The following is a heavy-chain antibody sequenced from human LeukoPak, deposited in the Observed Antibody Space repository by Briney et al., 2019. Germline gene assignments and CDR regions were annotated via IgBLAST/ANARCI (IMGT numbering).Heavy chain of an antibody. Sequence: ASVKVSCKASGGTFSSYAISWVRQAPRQGLEWMGGIIPIFGTANYAQKFQGRVTITTDESTSTAYMELSSLRSEDTAVYYCARVGDYYDSSGYYDYWGQGTLVTVSS. CDR2: IIPIFGTA. J-gene: IGHJ4*02. CDR3: ARVGDYYDSSGYYDY. V-gene: IGHV1-69*05. CDR1: GGTFSSYA. D-gene: IGHD3-22*01.